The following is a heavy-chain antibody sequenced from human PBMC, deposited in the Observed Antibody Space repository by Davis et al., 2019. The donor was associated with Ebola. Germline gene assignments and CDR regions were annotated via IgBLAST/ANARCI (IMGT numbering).Heavy chain of an antibody. Sequence: ASVKVSCKASGYTFTSYDINWVRQATGQGLEWMGWMNPNSGNTGYAQKFQGRVTMTRNTSISTAYMELSSLRAEDTAMYHCTRHVPGDFWYYDLWGRGTLVTVSS. CDR2: MNPNSGNT. CDR3: TRHVPGDFWYYDL. V-gene: IGHV1-8*01. J-gene: IGHJ2*01. CDR1: GYTFTSYD. D-gene: IGHD4-17*01.